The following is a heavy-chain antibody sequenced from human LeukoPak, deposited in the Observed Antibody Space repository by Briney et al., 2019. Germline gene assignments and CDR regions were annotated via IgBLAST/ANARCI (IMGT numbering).Heavy chain of an antibody. CDR3: AKDPGYSYGPHYYFDY. J-gene: IGHJ4*02. CDR1: GFTLSTYA. CDR2: ISGSGGST. D-gene: IGHD5-18*01. V-gene: IGHV3-23*01. Sequence: GSLRLSCAASGFTLSTYAISWVRQTPGKGPESFSAISGSGGSTYYADSVKGRFTISRDNSKNTLYLQMNSLRAEDTAVYYCAKDPGYSYGPHYYFDYWGQGTLVTVSS.